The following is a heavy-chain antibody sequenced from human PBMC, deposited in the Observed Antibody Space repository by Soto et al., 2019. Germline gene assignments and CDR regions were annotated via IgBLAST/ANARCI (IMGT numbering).Heavy chain of an antibody. J-gene: IGHJ3*02. CDR1: GYTFTSYY. CDR2: INPRGGST. V-gene: IGHV1-46*01. CDR3: ARDRVAGIWGDAFDI. Sequence: ASVKVSCKASGYTFTSYYMHWVRQAPGQGLEWMGIINPRGGSTSYAQKFQGRVTMTRDTSTSTAYMDRRSLTSDDTAVYYCARDRVAGIWGDAFDIWGQGTMVTVSS. D-gene: IGHD3-16*01.